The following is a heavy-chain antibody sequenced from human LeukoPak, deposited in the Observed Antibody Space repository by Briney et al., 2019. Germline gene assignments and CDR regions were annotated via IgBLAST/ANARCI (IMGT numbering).Heavy chain of an antibody. V-gene: IGHV3-21*01. J-gene: IGHJ3*02. D-gene: IGHD1-1*01. Sequence: GGSLRLSCAASGFTFSSYSMNWVRQAPGKGLEWVSSISSSSSYIYYADSVKGRFTISRDNAKNSLYLQMNSLRAEDTAVCYCARDLVQLEQWGAFDIWGQGTMVTVSS. CDR1: GFTFSSYS. CDR2: ISSSSSYI. CDR3: ARDLVQLEQWGAFDI.